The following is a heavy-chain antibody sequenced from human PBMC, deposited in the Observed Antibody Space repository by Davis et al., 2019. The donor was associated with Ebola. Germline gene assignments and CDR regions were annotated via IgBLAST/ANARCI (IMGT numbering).Heavy chain of an antibody. V-gene: IGHV4-61*01. CDR3: AREFYYGSGSAFDI. J-gene: IGHJ3*02. CDR1: GGSVSSCSYY. CDR2: LYYSGSN. Sequence: MPSETLSLTCTVSGGSVSSCSYYWSRIRPPPGKGLEWIGYLYYSGSNNYNLPLKSRVTKSVDTSKNQFSLMLSSVTAADTAVYYCAREFYYGSGSAFDIWGQGTMVTVSS. D-gene: IGHD3-10*01.